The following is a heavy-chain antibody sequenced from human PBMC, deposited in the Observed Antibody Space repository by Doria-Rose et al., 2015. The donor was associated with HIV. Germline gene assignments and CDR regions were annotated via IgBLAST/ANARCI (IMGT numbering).Heavy chain of an antibody. CDR1: GDSINSYY. CDR2: IHDIGGT. V-gene: IGHV4-59*08. Sequence: QVQLQESGPGLVKPSETLSLTCTVSGDSINSYYWSWIRQLPGQVLEWIGYIHDIGGTNYNPSLKSRVTISADTSKNQFSLKLSSLTAADTAVYYCARQAFYYMDVWGKGTTVTVSS. CDR3: ARQAFYYMDV. J-gene: IGHJ6*03.